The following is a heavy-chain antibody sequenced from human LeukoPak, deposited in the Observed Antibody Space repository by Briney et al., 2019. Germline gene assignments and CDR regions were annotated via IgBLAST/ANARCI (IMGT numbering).Heavy chain of an antibody. V-gene: IGHV3-15*01. D-gene: IGHD5-12*01. CDR2: IKSKTDGGTT. CDR1: GFTFSNAW. J-gene: IGHJ2*01. CDR3: TTAGYSGYDYCGL. Sequence: GGSLRLSCAASGFTFSNAWMSWGRQAPGKGLEWVGRIKSKTDGGTTDYAAPVKGRFTISRDDSKNTLYLQMNSLKTEDTAVYYCTTAGYSGYDYCGLWGRGTLVTVSS.